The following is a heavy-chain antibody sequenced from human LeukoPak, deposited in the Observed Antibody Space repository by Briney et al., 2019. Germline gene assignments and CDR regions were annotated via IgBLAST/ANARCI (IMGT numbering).Heavy chain of an antibody. J-gene: IGHJ4*02. V-gene: IGHV3-43*02. CDR3: ARESGKFDY. CDR2: ISGDGVST. Sequence: PGGSLRLSCVASGLPIGDFAMHWVRLAPGQGLEWVSLISGDGVSTFFTDSVKGRFSISRDNSKNSLFLEMSSLRTEDTAMYYCARESGKFDYWGQGTLVAVSS. CDR1: GLPIGDFA.